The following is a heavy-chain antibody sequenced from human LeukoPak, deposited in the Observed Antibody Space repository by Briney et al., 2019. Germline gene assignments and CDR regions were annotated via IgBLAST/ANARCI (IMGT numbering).Heavy chain of an antibody. D-gene: IGHD3-22*01. J-gene: IGHJ4*02. CDR3: ASQMNYYDSSALDY. Sequence: GGSLRLSCAASGFTFSSYEMNWVRQAPGKGLEWVSYISSSSNTIYYADSVKGRFTISRDNAKNSLYLQMNSLRAEDTAVYYCASQMNYYDSSALDYWGQGTLVTVSS. CDR2: ISSSSNTI. CDR1: GFTFSSYE. V-gene: IGHV3-48*01.